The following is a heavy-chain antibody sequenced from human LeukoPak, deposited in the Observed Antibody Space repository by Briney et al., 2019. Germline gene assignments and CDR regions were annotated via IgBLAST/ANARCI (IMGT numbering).Heavy chain of an antibody. CDR3: ARDRVAARQWGYYYYMDV. J-gene: IGHJ6*03. D-gene: IGHD6-6*01. V-gene: IGHV3-48*04. Sequence: GSLRLSCAASGFTFSSFSMNWVRQAPGKGLEWVSYIRTSGTNTDYTGSVKGRFTISRDNAKNSLYLQMNSLRAEDTAVYYCARDRVAARQWGYYYYMDVWGKGTTVTVSS. CDR1: GFTFSSFS. CDR2: IRTSGTNT.